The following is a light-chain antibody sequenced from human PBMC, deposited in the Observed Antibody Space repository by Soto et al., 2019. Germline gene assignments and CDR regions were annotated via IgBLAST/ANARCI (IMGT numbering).Light chain of an antibody. CDR3: QQYGSSPHT. V-gene: IGKV3-20*01. Sequence: EIVLTQSPGTLSLSPGERATLSCRASQSVSSSYLAWYQHKPGQAPRLLIYGASSRATGIPDRFSGSGSGTDFTLTISRLEPEDFAVYYCQQYGSSPHTFGQWTKLEIQ. CDR1: QSVSSSY. J-gene: IGKJ2*01. CDR2: GAS.